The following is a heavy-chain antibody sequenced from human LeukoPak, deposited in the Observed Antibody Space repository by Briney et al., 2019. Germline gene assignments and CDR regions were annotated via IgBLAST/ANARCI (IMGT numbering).Heavy chain of an antibody. CDR1: GFTLSSYW. CDR2: ISGDGSSI. Sequence: GSLRLSCAASGFTLSSYWMHWVRQAPGKGLVWVSRISGDGSSINYADSVKGRFTISRDNAKNTLYLQMSSLRAEDTAVYYCARIACSGGSCCDYWGQGTLVTVSS. J-gene: IGHJ4*02. D-gene: IGHD2-15*01. V-gene: IGHV3-74*01. CDR3: ARIACSGGSCCDY.